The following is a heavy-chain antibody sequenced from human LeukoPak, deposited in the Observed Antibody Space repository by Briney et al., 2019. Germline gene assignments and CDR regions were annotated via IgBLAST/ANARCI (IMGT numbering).Heavy chain of an antibody. V-gene: IGHV3-48*01. CDR3: AKAFRITGELPDLPDY. CDR2: ISSSSSTI. Sequence: GGSLRLSCAASGFTFSSYSMNWVRQAPGKGLEWVSYISSSSSTIYYADSVKGRFTTSRDNAKNSLYLQMNSLRAEDTAVYYCAKAFRITGELPDLPDYWGQGTLVTVSS. D-gene: IGHD1-26*01. CDR1: GFTFSSYS. J-gene: IGHJ4*02.